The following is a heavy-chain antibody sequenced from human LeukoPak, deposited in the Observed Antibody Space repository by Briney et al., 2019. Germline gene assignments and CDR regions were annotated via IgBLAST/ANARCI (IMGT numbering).Heavy chain of an antibody. CDR3: ARDFCGGDCYSRSTYMDV. CDR2: INPNSGGA. D-gene: IGHD2-21*02. CDR1: GYTFTGYY. Sequence: ASVKVSCKASGYTFTGYYMHWVRQAPGQELEWMVRINPNSGGANYAQKFQGRVTMTKATYISTAYMELSRLRSDDTAVYYCARDFCGGDCYSRSTYMDVWGKGTTVTVSS. J-gene: IGHJ6*04. V-gene: IGHV1-2*06.